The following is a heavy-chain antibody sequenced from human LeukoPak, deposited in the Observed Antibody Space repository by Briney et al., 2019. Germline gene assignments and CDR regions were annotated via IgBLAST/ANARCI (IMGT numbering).Heavy chain of an antibody. Sequence: SVKVSCKASGFTFTSSAVQWVRQARGQRLEWIGWIVVGSGNTNYAQKFQERVTITRDMSTSTAYMELSSLRSEDTAVYYCAADVGCSSTSCYRNFQHWGQGTLVTVSS. V-gene: IGHV1-58*01. CDR3: AADVGCSSTSCYRNFQH. CDR1: GFTFTSSA. D-gene: IGHD2-2*02. J-gene: IGHJ1*01. CDR2: IVVGSGNT.